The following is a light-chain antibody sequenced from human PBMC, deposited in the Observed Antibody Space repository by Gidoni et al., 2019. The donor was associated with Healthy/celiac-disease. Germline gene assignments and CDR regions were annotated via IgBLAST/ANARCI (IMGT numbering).Light chain of an antibody. CDR3: QQRSNWPPGFT. V-gene: IGKV3-11*01. Sequence: EIVLTQSPATLSLSPGERATLSCRASQSVSSYLACYQQKPGQAPRLLIYDASNRATGIPARFSGSGSGTDFTLTISSLEPEDFVVYYCQQRSNWPPGFTFGPGTKVDIK. CDR1: QSVSSY. J-gene: IGKJ3*01. CDR2: DAS.